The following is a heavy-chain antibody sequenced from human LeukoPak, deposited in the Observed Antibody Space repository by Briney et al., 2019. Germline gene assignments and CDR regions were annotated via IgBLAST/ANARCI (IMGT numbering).Heavy chain of an antibody. Sequence: SSETLSLTCTVSGGSISSGDYYWSWIRQPPGKGLEWIGYIYYSGSTNSNPSLKSRVTMSVDTSKNQFSLKLSSVTAADTAVYYCARDRVGPEGSFDYWGQGTLVTVSS. CDR3: ARDRVGPEGSFDY. J-gene: IGHJ4*02. CDR2: IYYSGST. CDR1: GGSISSGDYY. V-gene: IGHV4-61*08. D-gene: IGHD1-26*01.